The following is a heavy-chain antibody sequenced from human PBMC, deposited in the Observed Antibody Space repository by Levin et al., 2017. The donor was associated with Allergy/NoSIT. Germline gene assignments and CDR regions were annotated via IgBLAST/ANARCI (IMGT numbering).Heavy chain of an antibody. Sequence: GESLKISCAASGFTFASYAMTWVRQAPGKGLEWVSGVSASGSNTDYADSVKGRFTISRDTSKNTLYLQMNSLRAEDPAVFYCAKGRGYCSGGTCYYPNDAFDLWGQGTMVTVSS. CDR3: AKGRGYCSGGTCYYPNDAFDL. CDR2: VSASGSNT. J-gene: IGHJ3*01. V-gene: IGHV3-23*01. CDR1: GFTFASYA. D-gene: IGHD2-15*01.